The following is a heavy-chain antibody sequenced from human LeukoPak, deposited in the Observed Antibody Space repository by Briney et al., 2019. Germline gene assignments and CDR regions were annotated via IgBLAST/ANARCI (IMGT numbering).Heavy chain of an antibody. V-gene: IGHV3-21*01. D-gene: IGHD2-2*01. CDR2: ISSSSCYI. CDR3: ARLLRGYCSSTSCSTGAFDI. CDR1: GFTFSSYS. Sequence: GGSLRLSCAASGFTFSSYSMNWVRQAPGKGLEWVSSISSSSCYIYYADSVKGRFTISRDNAKNSLYLQMNSLRAEDTAVYYCARLLRGYCSSTSCSTGAFDIWGQGTMVTVSS. J-gene: IGHJ3*02.